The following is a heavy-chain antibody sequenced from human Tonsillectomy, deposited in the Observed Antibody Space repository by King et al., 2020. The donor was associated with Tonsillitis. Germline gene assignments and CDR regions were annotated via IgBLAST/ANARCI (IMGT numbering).Heavy chain of an antibody. CDR2: ISYDGSDK. V-gene: IGHV3-30*03. J-gene: IGHJ4*02. CDR1: GFTFSSYV. Sequence: VQLVESGGGVVQPGRSLRLSCAASGFTFSSYVIHWVRQAPGKGLEWVALISYDGSDKYYADSVKGRFTISRDNSKNTLFLQMNSLRDEDTALYYCARASDNISVYYWGQGTLVTVSS. CDR3: ARASDNISVYY. D-gene: IGHD1-1*01.